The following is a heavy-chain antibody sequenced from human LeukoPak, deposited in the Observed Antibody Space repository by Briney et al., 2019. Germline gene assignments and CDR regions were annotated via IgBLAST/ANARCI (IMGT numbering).Heavy chain of an antibody. CDR1: GASIRSYY. D-gene: IGHD4-23*01. J-gene: IGHJ4*02. CDR3: ARGRNDNGGMFFDS. Sequence: SETLSLTCTVSGASIRSYYWSWIRQAPGKGLEWVGFISYSGYTSYSPSLKSRVAISVDTSKSQFSLRLTSMTVADTAIYYCARGRNDNGGMFFDSWAQGTPVTVSS. CDR2: ISYSGYT. V-gene: IGHV4-59*01.